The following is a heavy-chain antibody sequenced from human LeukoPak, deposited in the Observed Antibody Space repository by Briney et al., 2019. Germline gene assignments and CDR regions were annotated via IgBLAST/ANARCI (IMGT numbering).Heavy chain of an antibody. J-gene: IGHJ3*02. CDR2: IYYSGST. CDR1: GGSTSSYY. CDR3: ARHERDASLDHALDI. Sequence: PSETLSLTCTVSGGSTSSYYWSWIRQPPGKGLEWIGYIYYSGSTSYNPSLKSRVTISVDTSKNQFSLKLSSVTAADTAVYYCARHERDASLDHALDIWGQGTMVTVSS. D-gene: IGHD5-24*01. V-gene: IGHV4-59*08.